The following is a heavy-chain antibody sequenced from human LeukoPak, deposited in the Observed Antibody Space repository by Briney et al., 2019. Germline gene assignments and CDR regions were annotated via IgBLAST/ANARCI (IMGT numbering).Heavy chain of an antibody. CDR3: ARAAYYYDSSGYYFFDY. CDR2: ISAYNGIT. D-gene: IGHD3-22*01. V-gene: IGHV1-18*01. CDR1: GYTFTSYG. J-gene: IGHJ4*02. Sequence: GASVKVSCKASGYTFTSYGISWVRQAPGQGLEWMGWISAYNGITNYAQKLQGRVTMTTDTSTSTAYMELRSLRSDDTAVYYCARAAYYYDSSGYYFFDYWGQGTLVTVSS.